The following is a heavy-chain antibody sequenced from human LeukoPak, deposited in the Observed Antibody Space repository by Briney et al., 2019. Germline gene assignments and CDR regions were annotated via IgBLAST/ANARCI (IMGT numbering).Heavy chain of an antibody. D-gene: IGHD2-15*01. Sequence: SGPTLVKPTETLTLTCTVSGFSLSNARMGVSWIRQPPGKALEWLAHIFSNDEKSYSTSLKSRLTISKDTSKSQVVLTMTNMDPVDTATYYCARMGCSGGSCYSSHTSNWFDPWGQGTLVTVSS. CDR3: ARMGCSGGSCYSSHTSNWFDP. J-gene: IGHJ5*02. V-gene: IGHV2-26*01. CDR1: GFSLSNARMG. CDR2: IFSNDEK.